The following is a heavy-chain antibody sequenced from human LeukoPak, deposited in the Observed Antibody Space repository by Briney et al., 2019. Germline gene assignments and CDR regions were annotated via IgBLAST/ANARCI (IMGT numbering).Heavy chain of an antibody. J-gene: IGHJ3*02. CDR1: GDSIMSSGSY. CDR3: ATADLILTDYYTQDAFDI. CDR2: VSSSGGT. V-gene: IGHV4-39*07. D-gene: IGHD3-9*01. Sequence: SETLSLTCSVSGDSIMSSGSYWGWIRQPPGKALEWIGSVSSSGGTHYSPSLKNRLSISMDTSQNQFSLRLSSVTVADTAVYYCATADLILTDYYTQDAFDIWGQGTMVTVSS.